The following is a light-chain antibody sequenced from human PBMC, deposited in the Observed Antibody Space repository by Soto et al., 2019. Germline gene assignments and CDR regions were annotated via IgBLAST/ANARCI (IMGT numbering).Light chain of an antibody. CDR1: QNINNF. J-gene: IGKJ3*01. CDR3: QDSCSRT. V-gene: IGKV1-39*01. CDR2: AAS. Sequence: DTQMSQSPSSLSASVGDKITITCRASQNINNFLNWYHQKPGRTPKLLVFAASTLQSGVPSRFSGSGSGTDFTLTISSLQPEDFATYYCQDSCSRTFGPGTRVDLK.